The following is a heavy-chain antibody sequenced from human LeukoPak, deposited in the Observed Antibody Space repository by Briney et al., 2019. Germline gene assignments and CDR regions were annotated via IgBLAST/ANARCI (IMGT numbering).Heavy chain of an antibody. V-gene: IGHV4-59*01. J-gene: IGHJ5*02. D-gene: IGHD1-1*01. CDR2: IYYSGST. Sequence: SETLSLTCTVSGGSISSYYWSWIRQPPGKGLEWIGYIYYSGSTNYNPSLKSRVTISVDTSKNQFSLKLSSVTAADTAVYYCARGQLAGGRFDPWGQGTLVTVSS. CDR3: ARGQLAGGRFDP. CDR1: GGSISSYY.